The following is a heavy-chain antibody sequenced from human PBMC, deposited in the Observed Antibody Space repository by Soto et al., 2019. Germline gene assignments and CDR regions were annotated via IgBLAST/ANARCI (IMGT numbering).Heavy chain of an antibody. Sequence: EVQLVESGGVLVQPGGSLRLSCAASVLIFSDYHMDWVRQAPGKGLEWVGRIRRKANSYTTEYAASVKGRFTISRDDSKNSLYLQMNSLKSEDTAVYYCAMLGGWSGGSSGMDVWGQGTTVTVSS. CDR3: AMLGGWSGGSSGMDV. CDR1: VLIFSDYH. D-gene: IGHD6-19*01. J-gene: IGHJ6*02. V-gene: IGHV3-72*01. CDR2: IRRKANSYTT.